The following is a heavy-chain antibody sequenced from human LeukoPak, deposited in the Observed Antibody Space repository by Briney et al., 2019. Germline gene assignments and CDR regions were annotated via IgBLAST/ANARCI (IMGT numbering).Heavy chain of an antibody. CDR1: GFTFSSYS. CDR3: ASLGGSRPLGYCTNGVCPPDFDY. Sequence: GGSLRLSCAASGFTFSSYSMNWVRQAPGKGLEWVSSISSSSSYIYYADSVKGRFTISRDNAKNSLYLQMNSLRAEDTAVYYCASLGGSRPLGYCTNGVCPPDFDYWGQGTLVTVSS. CDR2: ISSSSSYI. V-gene: IGHV3-21*01. D-gene: IGHD2-8*01. J-gene: IGHJ4*02.